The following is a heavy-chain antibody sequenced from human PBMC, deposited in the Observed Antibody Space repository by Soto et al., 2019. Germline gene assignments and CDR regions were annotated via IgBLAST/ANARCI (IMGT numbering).Heavy chain of an antibody. CDR1: GYTFTSYG. Sequence: ASVKVSCKASGYTFTSYGISWVRQAPGQGLEWMGWINANSGSTNYAQKLQGRVTMTTDTSISTAYMELSRLRSDDTAVYYCARGDIRYGMDVWGQGTTVTVSS. J-gene: IGHJ6*02. CDR3: ARGDIRYGMDV. D-gene: IGHD3-9*01. CDR2: INANSGST. V-gene: IGHV1-18*01.